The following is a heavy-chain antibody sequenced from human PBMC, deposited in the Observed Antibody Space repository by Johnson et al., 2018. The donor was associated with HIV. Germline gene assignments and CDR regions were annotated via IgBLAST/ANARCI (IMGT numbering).Heavy chain of an antibody. CDR2: IKQDGSEK. V-gene: IGHV3-7*04. CDR1: GFTFSSYW. D-gene: IGHD3-16*01. J-gene: IGHJ3*02. Sequence: VQLVESGGGVVQPGGSLRLSCAASGFTFSSYWMTWVRQAPGKGLEWVANIKQDGSEKYFVDSVEGRFTISRDNAKNSLYLQMNRLRDEDTAMYYCARGRGALDIWGQGTMVTVSS. CDR3: ARGRGALDI.